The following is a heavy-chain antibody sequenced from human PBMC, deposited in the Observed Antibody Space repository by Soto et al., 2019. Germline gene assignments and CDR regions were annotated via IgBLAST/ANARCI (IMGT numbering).Heavy chain of an antibody. V-gene: IGHV1-2*04. CDR1: GYTFTGYD. J-gene: IGHJ4*02. CDR2: INPNSGGT. Sequence: GASVKVSCKASGYTFTGYDMHWVRQAPGQGLEWMGWINPNSGGTNYAQKFQGWVTMTRDTSISTAYMELSRLRSDDTAVYYCASVMFGELPASAPDYWGQGTLVTVSS. CDR3: ASVMFGELPASAPDY. D-gene: IGHD3-10*02.